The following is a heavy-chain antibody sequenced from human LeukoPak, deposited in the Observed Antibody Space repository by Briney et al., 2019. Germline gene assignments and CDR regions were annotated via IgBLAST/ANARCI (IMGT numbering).Heavy chain of an antibody. CDR2: ISGGGNT. Sequence: GGSLRLSCAVSGFTVSNNYMSWVRQAPGKGLEWVSVISGGGNTYDADSVKGRFTISRDNSKNTLYLQMNSLRPEDTATYYCARDPRGPTGYDSSARDTFDYWGQGTLVIVSS. CDR3: ARDPRGPTGYDSSARDTFDY. V-gene: IGHV3-53*05. J-gene: IGHJ4*02. CDR1: GFTVSNNY. D-gene: IGHD3-22*01.